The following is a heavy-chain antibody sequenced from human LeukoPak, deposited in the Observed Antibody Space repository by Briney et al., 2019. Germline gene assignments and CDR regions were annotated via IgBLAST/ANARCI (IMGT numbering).Heavy chain of an antibody. CDR1: GDSISNSNYY. J-gene: IGHJ5*02. D-gene: IGHD2-2*01. V-gene: IGHV4-39*02. CDR3: APRAFTGYFGP. CDR2: IYHTGST. Sequence: PSETLSLTCTVSGDSISNSNYYWGWIRQPPGRGLEWIGSIYHTGSTDYNPSLKSRVTISVDTSKSHFSLRLTSVTAADTAVYYCAPRAFTGYFGPWGQGTLVTVSS.